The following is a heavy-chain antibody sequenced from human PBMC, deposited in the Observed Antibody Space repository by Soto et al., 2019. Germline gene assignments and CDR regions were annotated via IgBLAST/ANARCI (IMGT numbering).Heavy chain of an antibody. D-gene: IGHD2-21*02. Sequence: EVQLVESGGGLVQPGGSLKLSCAASGFTFSGSAMHWVRQASGKGLEWVGRIRSKANNYATVYAASVKGRFTISRDDSKNTAHLQMNSLKSEDTAVYYCARHALQYCGGDCYLLPYFDLWGRGTLGTVSS. J-gene: IGHJ2*01. CDR3: ARHALQYCGGDCYLLPYFDL. V-gene: IGHV3-73*02. CDR1: GFTFSGSA. CDR2: IRSKANNYAT.